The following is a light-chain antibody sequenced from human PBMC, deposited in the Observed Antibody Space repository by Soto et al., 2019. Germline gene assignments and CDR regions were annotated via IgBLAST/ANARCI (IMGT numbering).Light chain of an antibody. J-gene: IGKJ5*01. Sequence: EIVLTQSPGTLSLSPGERATLSCRASQSVGSNYLAWYQQKPGQAPRLLIYGASNRATGIPDRFSGSGSGTDFTLTISRLEPEDFAVYYCQHRSIWPVSFGQGTRLEIK. CDR3: QHRSIWPVS. CDR2: GAS. CDR1: QSVGSNY. V-gene: IGKV3D-20*02.